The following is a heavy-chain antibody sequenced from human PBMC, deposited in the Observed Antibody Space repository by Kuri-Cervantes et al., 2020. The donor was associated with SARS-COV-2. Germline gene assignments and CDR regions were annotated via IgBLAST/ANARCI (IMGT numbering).Heavy chain of an antibody. J-gene: IGHJ4*02. V-gene: IGHV3-11*04. D-gene: IGHD1-26*01. CDR3: ASGSGSYYGGDY. CDR1: GFTFSSYW. Sequence: GESLKISCAASGFTFSSYWMSWIRQAPGKGLEWVSYISSSGSTIYYADSVKGRFTISRDNAKNSLYLQMNSLRAEDTAVYYCASGSGSYYGGDYWGQGTLVTVSS. CDR2: ISSSGSTI.